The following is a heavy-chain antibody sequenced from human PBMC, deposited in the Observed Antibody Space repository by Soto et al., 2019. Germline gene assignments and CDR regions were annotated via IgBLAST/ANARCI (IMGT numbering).Heavy chain of an antibody. V-gene: IGHV3-30*18. J-gene: IGHJ3*02. CDR1: GLTFSSYG. Sequence: GGSLRLSCAASGLTFSSYGIHWVRQAPGKGLEWVAAISYDGSNKHYADSVKGRFTISRDNAQNSLYLQMTSLGAEDTAVYYCAKHQLGMRSYGYDAFDIWGQGTMVTASS. D-gene: IGHD5-18*01. CDR2: ISYDGSNK. CDR3: AKHQLGMRSYGYDAFDI.